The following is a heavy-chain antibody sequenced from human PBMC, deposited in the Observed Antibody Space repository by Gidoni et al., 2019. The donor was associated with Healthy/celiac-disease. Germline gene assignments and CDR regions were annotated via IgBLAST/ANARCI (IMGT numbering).Heavy chain of an antibody. CDR1: GGSFSGYY. V-gene: IGHV4-34*01. J-gene: IGHJ6*02. D-gene: IGHD3-10*01. CDR3: ARLYYYGSGTRGGYYGMDV. CDR2: INHSGST. Sequence: QVQLQQWGAGLLKPSETLSLTCAVYGGSFSGYYWRWIRQPPGKGLEWIGEINHSGSTNYNPSLKRRVTISVDMSNHQFSLKLSSVTAADTAVYYCARLYYYGSGTRGGYYGMDVWCQGPTVTVSS.